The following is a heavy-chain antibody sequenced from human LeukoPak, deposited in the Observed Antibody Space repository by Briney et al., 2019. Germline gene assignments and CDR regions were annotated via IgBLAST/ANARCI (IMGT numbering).Heavy chain of an antibody. V-gene: IGHV1-69*01. CDR3: SSTVTSDIVVVPAAIAWFDP. J-gene: IGHJ5*02. CDR1: GGTFSSYA. Sequence: SVKVSCKASGGTFSSYAISWVRQGPGQGLEWMGGIIPLFGTANYAQKFQGRVTITADESTSTAYMELSSLRSKDTAVYYCSSTVTSDIVVVPAAIAWFDPWGQGTLVTVSS. D-gene: IGHD2-2*01. CDR2: IIPLFGTA.